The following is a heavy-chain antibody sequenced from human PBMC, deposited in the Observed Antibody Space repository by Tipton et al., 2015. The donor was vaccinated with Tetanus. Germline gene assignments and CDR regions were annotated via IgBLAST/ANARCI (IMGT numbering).Heavy chain of an antibody. Sequence: VQLVQSGGGLVQPGGSLRLSCAASGFSFSLCNMHWVRRVPGKGLEWVSFITGSSSTTYYADSVKGRFTISRDNAKNSLYLQMNSLRHDDTAVYHCARGGRSGYYFGMDVWGQGTTVTVS. J-gene: IGHJ6*02. V-gene: IGHV3-48*02. CDR3: ARGGRSGYYFGMDV. D-gene: IGHD1-26*01. CDR1: GFSFSLCN. CDR2: ITGSSSTT.